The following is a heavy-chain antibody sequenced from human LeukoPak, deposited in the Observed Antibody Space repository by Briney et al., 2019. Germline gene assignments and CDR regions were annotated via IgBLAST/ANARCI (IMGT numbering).Heavy chain of an antibody. D-gene: IGHD3-22*01. Sequence: PSETLSLTCAVYGGSFSGYYWSWIRQPPGKGLEWIGEINHSGSTNYNPSLKSRVTISVDTSKNRFSLKLRSVAAADTAVYYCARHNYTHYYDSSGNYYYYHMDVWGKGTTVTVSS. J-gene: IGHJ6*03. CDR3: ARHNYTHYYDSSGNYYYYHMDV. CDR1: GGSFSGYY. CDR2: INHSGST. V-gene: IGHV4-34*01.